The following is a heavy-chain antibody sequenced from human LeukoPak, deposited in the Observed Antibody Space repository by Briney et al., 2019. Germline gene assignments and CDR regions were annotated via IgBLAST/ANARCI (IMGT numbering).Heavy chain of an antibody. Sequence: GASVKVSCKASGYTFTSYGISWVRQAPGQGLEWMGWISAYNGNTNYAQKLQGRVTMTTDTSTSTAYMELRSLRSDDTAAYYCARDPYYYGSGSYWFDPWGQGTLVTVSS. D-gene: IGHD3-10*01. J-gene: IGHJ5*02. V-gene: IGHV1-18*01. CDR1: GYTFTSYG. CDR2: ISAYNGNT. CDR3: ARDPYYYGSGSYWFDP.